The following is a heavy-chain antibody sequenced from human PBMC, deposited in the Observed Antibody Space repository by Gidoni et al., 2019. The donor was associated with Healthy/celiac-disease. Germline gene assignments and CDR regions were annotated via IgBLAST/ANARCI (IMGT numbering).Heavy chain of an antibody. V-gene: IGHV3-30*18. D-gene: IGHD5-18*01. Sequence: QVQLVESGGGVVQPGRSLRLYCAASGFTFSRYGMHWVRQAPGKGLEWVAVISYDGSNKYYADSVKGRFTISRDNSNNTLYLQMNSLRAEDTAVYYCAKGELHRGYSYGADGMDVWGQGTTVTVSS. CDR3: AKGELHRGYSYGADGMDV. J-gene: IGHJ6*02. CDR2: ISYDGSNK. CDR1: GFTFSRYG.